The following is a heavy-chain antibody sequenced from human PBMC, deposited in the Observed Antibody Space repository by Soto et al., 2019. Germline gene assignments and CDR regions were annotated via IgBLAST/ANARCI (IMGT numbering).Heavy chain of an antibody. CDR1: GFTFSSYG. Sequence: QVQLVESGGGVVQPGRSLRLSCAASGFTFSSYGMHWVRQAPGKGLEWVAVISYDGSNKDYADSVKGLFTISRDNSKNTLYLQMNRLRTEDTVLYYCAKYIYSGSFDAFDIWGQGTMVTVSS. V-gene: IGHV3-30*18. CDR2: ISYDGSNK. CDR3: AKYIYSGSFDAFDI. J-gene: IGHJ3*02. D-gene: IGHD1-26*01.